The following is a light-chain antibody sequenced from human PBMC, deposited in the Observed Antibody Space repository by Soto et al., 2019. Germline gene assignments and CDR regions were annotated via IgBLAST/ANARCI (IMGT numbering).Light chain of an antibody. Sequence: DIQLTQSPSFLSASVGDRVTIPCRASQTINNRLAWYQQKPGKAPKLLIYDVSTLESGVPSRFSGSGSGTEFTLTISSLQPDDFATYYCQQYDSYWTMFGQGTKVDIK. CDR3: QQYDSYWTM. CDR2: DVS. CDR1: QTINNR. J-gene: IGKJ1*01. V-gene: IGKV1-5*01.